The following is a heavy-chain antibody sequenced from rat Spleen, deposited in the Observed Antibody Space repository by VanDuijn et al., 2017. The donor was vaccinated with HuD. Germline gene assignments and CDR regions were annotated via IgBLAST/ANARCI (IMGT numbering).Heavy chain of an antibody. V-gene: IGHV5-31*01. CDR3: ARLGYYFDY. CDR1: GFTFNKYW. Sequence: EVQLVESGGGLVQPGRSLELSCVVSGFTFNKYWMTWIRQAPGKGLEWVASITNTGGSTFYLDSVKGRFTISRDNGKSILYLEMVSLRSEDTATYYCARLGYYFDYWGQGVMVTVSS. CDR2: ITNTGGST. D-gene: IGHD4-3*01. J-gene: IGHJ2*01.